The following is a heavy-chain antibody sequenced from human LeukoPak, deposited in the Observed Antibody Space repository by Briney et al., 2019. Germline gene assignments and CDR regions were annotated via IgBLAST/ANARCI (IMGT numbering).Heavy chain of an antibody. D-gene: IGHD1-26*01. CDR1: GATFSSYG. V-gene: IGHV1-18*01. CDR3: SRCAALPLELLVSIYLDL. CDR2: ISAYNGNT. Sequence: ASVTVSCKASGATFSSYGISWVRQAPGHRLEWMGWISAYNGNTNYAQKLQGRVTMTTVTSTSTAYMELRSLSSDDTAAYYCSRCAALPLELLVSIYLDLGGRGT. J-gene: IGHJ4*02.